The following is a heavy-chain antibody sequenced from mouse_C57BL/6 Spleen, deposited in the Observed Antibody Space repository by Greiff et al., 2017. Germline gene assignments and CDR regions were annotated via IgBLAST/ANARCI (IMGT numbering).Heavy chain of an antibody. V-gene: IGHV1-20*01. CDR2: INPYNGDT. J-gene: IGHJ4*01. D-gene: IGHD1-1*01. CDR3: ARSGIYYYSSSPFYAMDY. Sequence: EVQGVESGPELVKPGDSVKISCKASGYSFTGYFMNWVMQSHGKSLEWIGRINPYNGDTFYNQKFKGKATLTVDKSSSTAHMELRSLASEDSAVYYCARSGIYYYSSSPFYAMDYWGQGTSVTVSS. CDR1: GYSFTGYF.